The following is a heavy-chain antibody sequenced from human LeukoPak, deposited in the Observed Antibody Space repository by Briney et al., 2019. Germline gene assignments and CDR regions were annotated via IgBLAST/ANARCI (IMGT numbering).Heavy chain of an antibody. CDR2: INWKTGNG. Sequence: PGGSLRLSCAVSGFNFDDHAMHWVRQAPGRGLEWVSGINWKTGNGIYADSVKGRFTISRDNAKNSLYPQMSSLRAEDTALYYCTRRAARWQFDLWGRGTLLTVSS. J-gene: IGHJ2*01. D-gene: IGHD5-24*01. V-gene: IGHV3-9*01. CDR1: GFNFDDHA. CDR3: TRRAARWQFDL.